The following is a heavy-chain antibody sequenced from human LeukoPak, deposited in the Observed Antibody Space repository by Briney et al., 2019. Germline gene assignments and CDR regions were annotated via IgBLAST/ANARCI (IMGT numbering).Heavy chain of an antibody. D-gene: IGHD3-22*01. CDR2: IYYSGNT. J-gene: IGHJ5*02. CDR3: ARYYYDSSGYTLTDWFDP. V-gene: IGHV4-39*01. CDR1: GGPISGSSYY. Sequence: SETLSLTCTVSGGPISGSSYYWGWIRQPPGKGLEWIGSIYYSGNTYYNPSLKSRVTISVDTSKNQFSLKLNSVTATDTAVYYCARYYYDSSGYTLTDWFDPWGQGTLVTVSS.